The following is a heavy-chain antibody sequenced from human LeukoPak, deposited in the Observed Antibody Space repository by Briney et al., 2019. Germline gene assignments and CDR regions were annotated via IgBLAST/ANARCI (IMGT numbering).Heavy chain of an antibody. CDR3: ARGLRRPLEWLYYFDY. V-gene: IGHV3-33*01. D-gene: IGHD3-3*01. CDR1: GFTFSSYG. J-gene: IGHJ4*02. Sequence: GGSPRLSCAASGFTFSSYGMHWVRQAPGKGLEWVAVIWYDGSNKYYADSVKGRFTISRDNSKNTLYLQMNSLRAEDTAVYYCARGLRRPLEWLYYFDYWGQGTLVTVSS. CDR2: IWYDGSNK.